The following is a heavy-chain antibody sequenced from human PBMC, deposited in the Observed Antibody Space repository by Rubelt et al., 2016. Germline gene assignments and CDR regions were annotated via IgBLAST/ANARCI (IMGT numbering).Heavy chain of an antibody. CDR3: ARGYNYGPQYDF. J-gene: IGHJ4*02. CDR1: GGSFDGYH. Sequence: QVQLQQWGAGLLKPSETLSLTCIVYGGSFDGYHWTWIRQPPGKGLEWIGDSNDSGSTNYNPSLKSRVTISVDTFKNQFSRKLSSVTAADTAVYYCARGYNYGPQYDFWGQGTLVTVSS. V-gene: IGHV4-34*01. D-gene: IGHD5-18*01. CDR2: SNDSGST.